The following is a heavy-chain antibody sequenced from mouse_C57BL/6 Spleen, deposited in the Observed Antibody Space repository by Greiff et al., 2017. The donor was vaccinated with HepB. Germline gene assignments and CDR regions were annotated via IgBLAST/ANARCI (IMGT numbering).Heavy chain of an antibody. D-gene: IGHD2-4*01. V-gene: IGHV1-4*01. Sequence: QVQLQQPGAELARPGASVKMSCKASGYTFTSYTMHWVKQRPGQGLEWIGYINPSSGYTKYNQKFKDKATLTADKSSSTAYMQLSSLTSEDSAVYYCARFYDYGPYYAMDYWGQGTSVTVSS. CDR3: ARFYDYGPYYAMDY. CDR1: GYTFTSYT. J-gene: IGHJ4*01. CDR2: INPSSGYT.